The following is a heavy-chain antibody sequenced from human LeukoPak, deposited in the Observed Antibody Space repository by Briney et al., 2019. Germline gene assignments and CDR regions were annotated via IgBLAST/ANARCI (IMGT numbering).Heavy chain of an antibody. J-gene: IGHJ4*02. D-gene: IGHD4-23*01. CDR1: GFTFSSYA. Sequence: GGSLRLSCAAAGFTFSSYAMTWVRQAPGKGLEWVSVIIGSGGTTYYADSVKGRFTISRDNSKNTLYLQMNSLRAEDTAVYYCAKTEGRGTTVAQRPNDYWGQGTLVTVSS. CDR3: AKTEGRGTTVAQRPNDY. CDR2: IIGSGGTT. V-gene: IGHV3-23*01.